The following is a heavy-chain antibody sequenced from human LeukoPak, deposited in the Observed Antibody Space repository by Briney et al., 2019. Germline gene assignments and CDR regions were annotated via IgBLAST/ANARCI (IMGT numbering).Heavy chain of an antibody. D-gene: IGHD1-26*01. V-gene: IGHV4-61*08. CDR3: ARTQSQSGSYRYYFGY. Sequence: SETLSLTCTVSGASVGSSGYYWSWIRQPPGGGLEWIGYIYYISNTNYNPSLKSRVTMSIDPSRNRFSLKVNSVTAADTAVYYCARTQSQSGSYRYYFGYWGQGTLVTVSS. CDR2: IYYISNT. CDR1: GASVGSSGYY. J-gene: IGHJ4*02.